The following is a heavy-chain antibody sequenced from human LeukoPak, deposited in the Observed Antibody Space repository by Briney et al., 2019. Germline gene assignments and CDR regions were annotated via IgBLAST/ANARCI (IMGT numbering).Heavy chain of an antibody. D-gene: IGHD3-16*02. CDR3: AKGFYVWGSYRYDSPFDY. CDR2: ISGSGGST. Sequence: RPGGSLRLSCAASGFTFSSYAMSWVRQAPGKGLEWVSAISGSGGSTYYADSVKGRFTISRDNSKNTLYPQMNSLRAEDTAVYYCAKGFYVWGSYRYDSPFDYWGQGTLVTVSP. V-gene: IGHV3-23*01. J-gene: IGHJ4*02. CDR1: GFTFSSYA.